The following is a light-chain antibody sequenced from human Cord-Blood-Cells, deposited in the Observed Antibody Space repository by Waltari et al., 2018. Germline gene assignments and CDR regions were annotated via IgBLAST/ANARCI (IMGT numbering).Light chain of an antibody. CDR2: EVS. J-gene: IGLJ1*01. V-gene: IGLV2-8*01. CDR1: SSDVGVFNH. Sequence: QSALTQPPSAAGSPAHAATIPCPGSSSDVGVFNHFSWSQQHPGKAPQLMISEVSSRPAGVPDRFSSSKSGNTASLTVSGLQAEDEADYYCSSYAGGYVFGTGTKVTVL. CDR3: SSYAGGYV.